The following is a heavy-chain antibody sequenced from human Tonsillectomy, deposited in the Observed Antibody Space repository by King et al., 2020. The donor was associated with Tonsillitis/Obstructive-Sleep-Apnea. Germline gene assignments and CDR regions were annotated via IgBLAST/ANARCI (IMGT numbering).Heavy chain of an antibody. V-gene: IGHV3-48*03. Sequence: AQLVESGGGLVQPGGSLRLSCAASGFTFSSYEMNWVRQAPGKGLEWVSYISSSGSTIYYADSVKGRFTISRDNAKNSLYLQMNSLRAEDTAVYYCASQYVAYYDFWSGRNWFDPWGQGTLVTVSS. CDR1: GFTFSSYE. CDR3: ASQYVAYYDFWSGRNWFDP. J-gene: IGHJ5*02. D-gene: IGHD3-3*01. CDR2: ISSSGSTI.